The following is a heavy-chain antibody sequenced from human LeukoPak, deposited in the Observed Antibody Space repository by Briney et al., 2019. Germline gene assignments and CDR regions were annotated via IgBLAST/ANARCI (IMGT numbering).Heavy chain of an antibody. D-gene: IGHD3-10*01. Sequence: GGSLRLSCTASGFTSGDYAMSWFRQAPGKGLEWVGFIRSKAYGGTAEYAASVKGRLTISRDDSKSIAYLQMNSLKTEDTAVYYCTREYGSGSYYNPPDYWGQGTLVTVSS. CDR1: GFTSGDYA. CDR2: IRSKAYGGTA. CDR3: TREYGSGSYYNPPDY. J-gene: IGHJ4*02. V-gene: IGHV3-49*03.